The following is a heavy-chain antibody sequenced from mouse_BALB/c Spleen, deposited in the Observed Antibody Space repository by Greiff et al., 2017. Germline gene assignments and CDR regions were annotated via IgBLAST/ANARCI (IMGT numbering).Heavy chain of an antibody. V-gene: IGHV1-4*01. CDR3: ARWYGNFYAMDY. J-gene: IGHJ4*01. CDR2: INPSSGYT. CDR1: GYTFTSYT. D-gene: IGHD2-10*02. Sequence: VQLQQSGAELARPGASVKMSCKASGYTFTSYTMHWVKQRPGQGLEWIGYINPSSGYTNYNQKFKDKATLTADKSSSTAYMQLSSLTSEDSAVYYCARWYGNFYAMDYWGQGTSVTVSS.